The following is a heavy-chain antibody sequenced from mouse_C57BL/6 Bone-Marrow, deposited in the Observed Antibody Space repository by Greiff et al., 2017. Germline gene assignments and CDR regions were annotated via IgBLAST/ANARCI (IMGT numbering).Heavy chain of an antibody. Sequence: QVQLQQPGTELVKPGASVKLSCKASGYTFTSYWMHWVKQRPGQGLEWIGNINPSNGGINYNEKFKSKATLTVDKSSSTAYMQLSSLTSEDSAVYYCAREEGYGLAWFAYGGRGTRVTVSA. V-gene: IGHV1-53*01. CDR2: INPSNGGI. D-gene: IGHD2-2*01. CDR3: AREEGYGLAWFAY. J-gene: IGHJ3*01. CDR1: GYTFTSYW.